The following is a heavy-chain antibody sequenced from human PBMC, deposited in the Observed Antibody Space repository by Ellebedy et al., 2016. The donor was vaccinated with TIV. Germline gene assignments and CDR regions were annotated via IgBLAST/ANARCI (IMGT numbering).Heavy chain of an antibody. CDR1: GGTFSSYA. D-gene: IGHD3-22*01. Sequence: AASVKVSCKASGGTFSSYAISWVRQAPGQGLEWMGRIIPILGIANYAQKFQGRVTITADKSTSTAYMELSSLRSEDTAVYYCARDWKYYYDSSGYYTQIYGMDVWGQGTTVTVSS. CDR3: ARDWKYYYDSSGYYTQIYGMDV. CDR2: IIPILGIA. J-gene: IGHJ6*02. V-gene: IGHV1-69*04.